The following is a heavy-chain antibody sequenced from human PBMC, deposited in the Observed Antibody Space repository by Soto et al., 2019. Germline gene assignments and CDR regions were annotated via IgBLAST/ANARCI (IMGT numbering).Heavy chain of an antibody. D-gene: IGHD3-3*01. CDR1: GCSFTSYW. J-gene: IGHJ6*02. CDR2: IDPSDSYT. CDR3: AVTIFGVVTPYGMDV. V-gene: IGHV5-10-1*01. Sequence: PGESLKISCKGSGCSFTSYWISWVRQMPGKGLEWMGRIDPSDSYTNYSPSFQGHVTISADKSISTAYLQWSSLKASDTAMYYCAVTIFGVVTPYGMDVWGQGTTVTVSS.